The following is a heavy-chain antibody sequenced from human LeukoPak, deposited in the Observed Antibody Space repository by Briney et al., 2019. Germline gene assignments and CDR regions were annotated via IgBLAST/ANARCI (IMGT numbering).Heavy chain of an antibody. Sequence: SETLSLTCTVSGGSISRSSYYWGWLRQPPGTGLEWIGSIYYSGSTYYNPSLKSRVTISVDTFKNQFSLKLSSVTAADTAVYYCARALYHTFDYWGQGTLVTVSS. CDR1: GGSISRSSYY. D-gene: IGHD2-2*01. V-gene: IGHV4-39*07. CDR2: IYYSGST. J-gene: IGHJ4*02. CDR3: ARALYHTFDY.